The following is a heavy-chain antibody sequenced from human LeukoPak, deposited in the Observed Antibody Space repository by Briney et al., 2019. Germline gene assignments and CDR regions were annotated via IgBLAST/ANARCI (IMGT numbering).Heavy chain of an antibody. D-gene: IGHD5-18*01. Sequence: GASVKVSCKASGFTFTSSTLQWVRQARGQRLEWIGWIVVGSGNTNYAQKFQERVTITRDMSTSTAYMELSSLRSEDTAVYYRARDFGLWGARGYSYGDFDYWGQGTLVTVSS. CDR3: ARDFGLWGARGYSYGDFDY. CDR2: IVVGSGNT. V-gene: IGHV1-58*01. CDR1: GFTFTSST. J-gene: IGHJ4*02.